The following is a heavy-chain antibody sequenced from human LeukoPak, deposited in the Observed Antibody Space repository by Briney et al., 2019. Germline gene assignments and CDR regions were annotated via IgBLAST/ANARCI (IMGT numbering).Heavy chain of an antibody. CDR2: INPNSGGT. J-gene: IGHJ4*02. CDR1: GYTFTGYC. Sequence: GASVKVSCKASGYTFTGYCMHWVRQAPGQGLEWMGWINPNSGGTNYAQKLQGRVTMTTDTSTSTAYMELSSLRSEDTAVYYCATYGGASTAMVQYYFDYWGQGTLVTVSS. D-gene: IGHD5-18*01. CDR3: ATYGGASTAMVQYYFDY. V-gene: IGHV1-2*02.